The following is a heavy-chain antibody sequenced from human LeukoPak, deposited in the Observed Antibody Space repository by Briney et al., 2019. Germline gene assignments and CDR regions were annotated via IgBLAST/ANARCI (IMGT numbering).Heavy chain of an antibody. CDR3: AKDLNSALIAAAPGAFDI. CDR2: ISGSGGST. V-gene: IGHV3-23*01. CDR1: GFTFSSYA. D-gene: IGHD6-13*01. J-gene: IGHJ3*02. Sequence: GGSLRLPCAASGFTFSSYAMSWVRQAPGKGLEWVSAISGSGGSTYYADSVKGRFTISRDNSKNTLYLQMNSLRAEDTAVYYCAKDLNSALIAAAPGAFDIWGQGTMVTVSS.